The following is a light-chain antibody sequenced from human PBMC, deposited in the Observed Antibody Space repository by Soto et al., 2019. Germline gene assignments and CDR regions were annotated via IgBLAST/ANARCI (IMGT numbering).Light chain of an antibody. CDR1: QSISVW. J-gene: IGKJ3*01. CDR3: QNYQTYPPT. CDR2: QAS. V-gene: IGKV1-5*03. Sequence: DIQTTKCPSTLSATVGDRVTITCRASQSISVWLAWYQQKPGKAPNLLIYQASSLEGGVPSRFSGSGSGTEFSLTISSLQPDDLATYYCQNYQTYPPTFGPGTKVDIK.